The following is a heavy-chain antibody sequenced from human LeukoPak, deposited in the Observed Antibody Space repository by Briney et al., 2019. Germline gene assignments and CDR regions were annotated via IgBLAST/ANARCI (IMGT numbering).Heavy chain of an antibody. D-gene: IGHD3-9*01. J-gene: IGHJ1*01. V-gene: IGHV4-34*01. CDR3: ARGHTYYDFLTGYYSFAYFQH. Sequence: KPSETLSLTCVVYGGSFSGHYWSWIRQPPGKVLEWIGEMNHSGSTNYNPSLKSRVTISVDTSKNQFSLKLSSVTAADTAVYYCARGHTYYDFLTGYYSFAYFQHWGQGTLVTVSS. CDR1: GGSFSGHY. CDR2: MNHSGST.